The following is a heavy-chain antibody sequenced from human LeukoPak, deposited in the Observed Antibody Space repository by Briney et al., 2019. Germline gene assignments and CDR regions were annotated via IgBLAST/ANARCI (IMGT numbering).Heavy chain of an antibody. D-gene: IGHD4-17*01. V-gene: IGHV4-34*01. CDR1: GGSFSGYY. CDR2: INHSGST. J-gene: IGHJ4*02. CDR3: ARANYGDYPIDY. Sequence: SETLSLTCAVYGGSFSGYYWSWIRQPPGKGLEWIGEINHSGSTNYNPSLKSRVTISIDTSKNQFSLKLSSVTAADTAVYYCARANYGDYPIDYWGQGTLVTVSS.